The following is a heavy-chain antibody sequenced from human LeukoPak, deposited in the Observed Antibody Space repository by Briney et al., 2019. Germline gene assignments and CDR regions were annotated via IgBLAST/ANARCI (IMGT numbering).Heavy chain of an antibody. CDR3: ARDNFQEPGYFDY. CDR1: GFTFSSYS. V-gene: IGHV3-21*01. J-gene: IGHJ4*02. D-gene: IGHD1-14*01. Sequence: GGSLRLSCAASGFTFSSYSMNWVRQAPGKGLEWVSSISSSSSYIYYADSVKGRFTISRDNAKNSLYLQMNSLRAEDTAVYYCARDNFQEPGYFDYWGQGALVTVSS. CDR2: ISSSSSYI.